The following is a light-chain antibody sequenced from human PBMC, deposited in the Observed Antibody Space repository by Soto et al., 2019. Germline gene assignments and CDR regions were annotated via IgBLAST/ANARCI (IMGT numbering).Light chain of an antibody. V-gene: IGKV3-20*01. Sequence: EVVMTQSPGIVSSSPGERVTLSCRASQSISNNFLAWYQQKPGQAPRLLIYGASSRATGIPDRFSGSGSGKDFTLTIRRLGPDDFEVYFCKKYDLSVTLGGGTKGDIK. J-gene: IGKJ4*01. CDR1: QSISNNF. CDR2: GAS. CDR3: KKYDLSVT.